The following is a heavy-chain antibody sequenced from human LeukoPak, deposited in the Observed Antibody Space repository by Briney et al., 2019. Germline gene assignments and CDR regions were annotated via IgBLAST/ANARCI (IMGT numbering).Heavy chain of an antibody. D-gene: IGHD3-9*01. CDR2: IYYSGST. CDR3: ARHYDILTGYLNWFDP. V-gene: IGHV4-59*08. Sequence: SETLSLTCTVSGGSISSYYWSWIRQPPGKGLEWIGYIYYSGSTNYNPSLKSRVTISVDTSKNQFSLKLSSVTAADTAVYYCARHYDILTGYLNWFDPWGQGTLVTVSS. CDR1: GGSISSYY. J-gene: IGHJ5*02.